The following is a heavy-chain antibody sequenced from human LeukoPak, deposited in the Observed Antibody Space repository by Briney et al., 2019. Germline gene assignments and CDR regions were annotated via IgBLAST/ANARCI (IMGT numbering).Heavy chain of an antibody. CDR3: ASKTGTTYYYYYMDL. CDR2: IGTSGKYI. Sequence: GGSLRLSCAASGFTFSDSTMNWVRQAPGKGLEWVSSIGTSGKYIYYADSVKGRFTVSRDNAKNSLFLQMHSLRADDTAVYYCASKTGTTYYYYYMDLWGTGTTVTVSS. J-gene: IGHJ6*03. V-gene: IGHV3-21*01. D-gene: IGHD1-7*01. CDR1: GFTFSDST.